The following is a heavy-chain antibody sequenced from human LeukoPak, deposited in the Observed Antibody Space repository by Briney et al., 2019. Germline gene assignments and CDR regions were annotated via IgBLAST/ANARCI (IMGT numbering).Heavy chain of an antibody. V-gene: IGHV3-30*02. CDR2: IRYDGSNK. CDR3: AKDPGVVPWYFDY. CDR1: RFTFNKYG. Sequence: GGSLRLSCAASRFTFNKYGMHWVRQAPGKGLEWVAFIRYDGSNKYYADSVKGRFTISRDNSKNTLYLQMNSLRAEDTAVYYCAKDPGVVPWYFDYWGQGTLVTVSS. J-gene: IGHJ4*02. D-gene: IGHD3-3*01.